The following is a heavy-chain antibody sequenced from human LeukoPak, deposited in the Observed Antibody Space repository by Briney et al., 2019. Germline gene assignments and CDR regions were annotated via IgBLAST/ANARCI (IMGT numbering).Heavy chain of an antibody. J-gene: IGHJ4*02. CDR1: GGSVSNGNYY. CDR2: INHSGST. CDR3: ARGGTTDY. Sequence: SETLSLTCTVSGGSVSNGNYYWSWIRQPPGKGLEWIGEINHSGSTNYNPSLKSRVTISVDTSKNQFSLKLSSVTAADTAVYYCARGGTTDYWGQGTLVTVSS. D-gene: IGHD1-1*01. V-gene: IGHV4-39*07.